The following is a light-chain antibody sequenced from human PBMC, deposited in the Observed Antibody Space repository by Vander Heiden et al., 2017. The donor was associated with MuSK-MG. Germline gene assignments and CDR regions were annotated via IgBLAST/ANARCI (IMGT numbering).Light chain of an antibody. J-gene: IGKJ1*01. Sequence: DIQMTQSPSTLSASVGDRVTITCRASQSISSWLAWYQQKPGKAPKLLIYKASSLESGVPSRFSGSGSGTEFTLTISSLQPDDFATYYCQQYKSYPWTFGQGTKVXIK. CDR2: KAS. CDR1: QSISSW. CDR3: QQYKSYPWT. V-gene: IGKV1-5*03.